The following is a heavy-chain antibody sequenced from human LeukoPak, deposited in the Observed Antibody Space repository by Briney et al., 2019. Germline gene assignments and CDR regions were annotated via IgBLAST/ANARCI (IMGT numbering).Heavy chain of an antibody. CDR1: GGTFSNYDFTFTSYA. CDR3: AGFFYDNSNAAFDI. V-gene: IGHV1-69*13. D-gene: IGHD3-22*01. J-gene: IGHJ3*02. Sequence: SVKVSCKASGGTFSNYDFTFTSYAITWVRQAPGQRLEWMGGIIPIYGRADYPQKFQGRVTITADESTRTVTMQLSSLSSEDTAVYYCAGFFYDNSNAAFDIWGQGTVVTVS. CDR2: IIPIYGRA.